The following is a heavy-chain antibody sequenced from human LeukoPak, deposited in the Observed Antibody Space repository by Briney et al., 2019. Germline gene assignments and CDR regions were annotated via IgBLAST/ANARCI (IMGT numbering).Heavy chain of an antibody. D-gene: IGHD6-13*01. CDR1: GYSISSGYY. Sequence: SETLSLTCTVSGYSISSGYYWGWIRQPPGKGLEWIGSIYHSGSTYYNPSLKSRVTISVDTSKNQFSLKLSSVTAADTAVYYCARDTSRFIAAAAVGYWGQGTLVTVSS. CDR2: IYHSGST. J-gene: IGHJ4*02. V-gene: IGHV4-38-2*02. CDR3: ARDTSRFIAAAAVGY.